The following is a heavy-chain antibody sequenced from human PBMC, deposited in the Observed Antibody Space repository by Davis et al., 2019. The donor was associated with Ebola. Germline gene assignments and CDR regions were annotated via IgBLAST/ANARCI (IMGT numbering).Heavy chain of an antibody. CDR3: AKDTANIWFDI. Sequence: GESLKISCAASGFTFSSCAMSWVRQAPGKGLEWVSTLGTSADTYYADSVKGRFTISRDNSRNTLYLQMNGLRVEDTAIYYCAKDTANIWFDIWGQGTMVTVSS. CDR2: LGTSADT. D-gene: IGHD2-21*02. CDR1: GFTFSSCA. J-gene: IGHJ3*02. V-gene: IGHV3-23*01.